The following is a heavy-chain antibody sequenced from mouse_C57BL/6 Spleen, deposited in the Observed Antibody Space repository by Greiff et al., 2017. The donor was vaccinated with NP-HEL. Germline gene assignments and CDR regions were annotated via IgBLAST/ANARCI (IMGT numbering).Heavy chain of an antibody. CDR2: INPSNGGT. CDR3: ARGITTGPYWYFDV. J-gene: IGHJ1*03. Sequence: QVQLQQPGTELVKPGASVKLSCKASGYTFTSYWMHWVKQRPGQGLEWIGNINPSNGGTNYNEKFKSKATLTVDKSSSTAYMQLSCLTSEDSAVYYCARGITTGPYWYFDVWGTGTTVTVSS. V-gene: IGHV1-53*01. CDR1: GYTFTSYW. D-gene: IGHD1-1*01.